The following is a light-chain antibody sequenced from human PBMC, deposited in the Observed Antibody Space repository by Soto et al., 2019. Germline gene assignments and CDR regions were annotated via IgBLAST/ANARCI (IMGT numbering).Light chain of an antibody. V-gene: IGKV2-30*01. CDR3: IQATHWARS. J-gene: IGKJ1*01. Sequence: DVVMTQSPLSLPVTLGQSASISCRASQSLVYSDGNTYLNWFQQRPGQSPRRLIYKVSNRESGVPDRLIGSGPCTYFTLKSSRVEAEDVGVYYCIQATHWARSLGQGPKLEIK. CDR1: QSLVYSDGNTY. CDR2: KVS.